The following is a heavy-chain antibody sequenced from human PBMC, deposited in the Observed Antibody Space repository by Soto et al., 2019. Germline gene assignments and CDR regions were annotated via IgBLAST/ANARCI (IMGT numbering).Heavy chain of an antibody. CDR3: TRAYYYDSSGYYRY. CDR2: IRSKAYGGTT. V-gene: IGHV3-49*03. Sequence: GGSLRLSCTASGFTFGDYDMSWFRQARGKGLEWVGFIRSKAYGGTTEYAASVKGRFTISRDDSESIAYLQMNSLKTEDTAVYYCTRAYYYDSSGYYRYWGQGTLVTVSS. J-gene: IGHJ1*01. CDR1: GFTFGDYD. D-gene: IGHD3-22*01.